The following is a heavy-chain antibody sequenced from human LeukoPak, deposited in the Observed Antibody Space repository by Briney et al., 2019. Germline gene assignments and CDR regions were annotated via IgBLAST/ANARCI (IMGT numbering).Heavy chain of an antibody. CDR1: GFTFSSYA. Sequence: TGGSLRLSCAASGFTFSSYAMSWVRQAPGKGLEWVSAISGSGGSTYYADSVKGRFTISRDNSKNTLYLQMNSLRAEDTAVYYCAKSQIAATGRRWFAFDYWGQGTLVTVSS. D-gene: IGHD6-13*01. CDR3: AKSQIAATGRRWFAFDY. V-gene: IGHV3-23*01. J-gene: IGHJ4*02. CDR2: ISGSGGST.